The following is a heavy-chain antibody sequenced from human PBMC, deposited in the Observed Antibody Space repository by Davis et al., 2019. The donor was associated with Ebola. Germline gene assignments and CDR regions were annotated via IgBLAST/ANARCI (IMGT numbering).Heavy chain of an antibody. CDR2: ISSSRSII. J-gene: IGHJ6*02. Sequence: GESLKISCAASGFAFSDYGMNWVRQAPGKGLEWVSYISSSRSIIYYADSVKGRFTISRDNANNSLYLQMNSLRAEDTAVYYCARFRRGRYYYGMDVWGQGTTVTVSS. V-gene: IGHV3-48*01. CDR3: ARFRRGRYYYGMDV. D-gene: IGHD3-16*01. CDR1: GFAFSDYG.